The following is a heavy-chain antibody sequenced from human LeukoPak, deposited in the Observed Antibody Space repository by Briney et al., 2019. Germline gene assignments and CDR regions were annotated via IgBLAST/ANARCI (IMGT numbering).Heavy chain of an antibody. CDR2: ISSSGSTI. J-gene: IGHJ4*02. D-gene: IGHD3-22*01. V-gene: IGHV3-48*03. CDR1: GFTFSSYE. Sequence: GGSLRLSCAASGFTFSSYEMNWVRQAPGKGLEWVSYISSSGSTIYYADSVKGRFTISRDNAKNSLYLQMNSLRAEDTAVYYCARGHSAIVVATPFDYWGQGTLVTVSP. CDR3: ARGHSAIVVATPFDY.